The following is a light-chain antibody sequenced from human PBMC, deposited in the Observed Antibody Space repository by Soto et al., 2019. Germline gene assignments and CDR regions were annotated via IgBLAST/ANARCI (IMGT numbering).Light chain of an antibody. CDR2: DTS. Sequence: QAVVTQEPSLTVSPGGTVTLTCGSSTGAVTSGHYPYWSQQKPGQAPRTLIYDTSNKHSWTPARFSGSLLGGKAALTLSGAQPEDEAEYYCLLSYSGARSGVFGGGTQLTVL. CDR3: LLSYSGARSGV. J-gene: IGLJ2*01. V-gene: IGLV7-46*01. CDR1: TGAVTSGHY.